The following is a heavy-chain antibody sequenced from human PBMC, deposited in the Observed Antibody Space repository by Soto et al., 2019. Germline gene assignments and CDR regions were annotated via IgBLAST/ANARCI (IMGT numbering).Heavy chain of an antibody. J-gene: IGHJ4*02. CDR2: IVVGSGNT. CDR3: AKGGPGVVVTQPPGN. CDR1: GLTFTNSA. V-gene: IGHV1-58*01. D-gene: IGHD2-21*02. Sequence: SVKVSCKASGLTFTNSAVQWVRQARGQRLEWMGWIVVGSGNTDYAQKFRERVTITRDMSTSTAYMELNSLRAEDTAVYYCAKGGPGVVVTQPPGNWGQGTLVTVSS.